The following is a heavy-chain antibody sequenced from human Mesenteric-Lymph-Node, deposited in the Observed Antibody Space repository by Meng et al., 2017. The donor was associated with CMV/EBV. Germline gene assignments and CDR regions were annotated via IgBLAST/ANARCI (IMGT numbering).Heavy chain of an antibody. V-gene: IGHV3-7*01. CDR3: ARMTSITIFGVVTTNWFDP. J-gene: IGHJ5*02. CDR2: IKPDGSEK. Sequence: GGSLRLSCAASGFTFSSYWMSWVRQAPGKGLEWVANIKPDGSEKYYVDSVKGRFTISRDNAKNSLYLQMNSLRAEDTAVYHCARMTSITIFGVVTTNWFDPWGQGTLVTVSS. D-gene: IGHD3-3*01. CDR1: GFTFSSYW.